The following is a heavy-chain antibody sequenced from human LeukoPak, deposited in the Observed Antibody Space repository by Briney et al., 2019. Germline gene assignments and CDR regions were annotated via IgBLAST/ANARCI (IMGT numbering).Heavy chain of an antibody. CDR3: ARDILDVGATHYFDY. CDR1: GASITTYY. D-gene: IGHD1-26*01. Sequence: PSETLSLTCTVSGASITTYYWSWIRQPPGKGLEYIGQIHYSGSANYNPSLKSRVAMSLDASKNQFSLTVGSVTAADTAIYYCARDILDVGATHYFDYWGQGSLLTVSS. J-gene: IGHJ4*02. CDR2: IHYSGSA. V-gene: IGHV4-59*01.